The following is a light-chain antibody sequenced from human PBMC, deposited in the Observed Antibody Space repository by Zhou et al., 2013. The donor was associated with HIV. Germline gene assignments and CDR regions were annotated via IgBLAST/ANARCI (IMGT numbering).Light chain of an antibody. CDR3: QQYYSYPGT. CDR1: QTLDTN. Sequence: IVMTQSPATLSLAPGETATLSCRASQTLDTNLAWYQQRPGQAPRLLIFGASTRATGIPARFSGSGSGTDFTLTISDLQSEDFATYYCQQYYSYPGTFGQGTKVEIK. V-gene: IGKV3-15*01. CDR2: GAS. J-gene: IGKJ1*01.